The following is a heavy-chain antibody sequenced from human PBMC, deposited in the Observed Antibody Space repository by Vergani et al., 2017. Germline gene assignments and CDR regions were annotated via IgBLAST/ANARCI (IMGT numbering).Heavy chain of an antibody. CDR2: IYTSGST. V-gene: IGHV4-61*02. J-gene: IGHJ4*02. Sequence: QVQLQESGPGLVKPSQTLSLTCTVSGGSISSGSYYWSWIRQPAGKGLEWIGRIYTSGSTNYNPSLKSRVTISVDTSKNQFSLKLSSVTAADTAVYYWARDHKVRGPFDDWGQGTLVTVSS. CDR3: ARDHKVRGPFDD. CDR1: GGSISSGSYY. D-gene: IGHD3-10*01.